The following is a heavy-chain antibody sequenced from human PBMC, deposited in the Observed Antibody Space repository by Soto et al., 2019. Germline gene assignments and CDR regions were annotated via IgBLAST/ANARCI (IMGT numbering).Heavy chain of an antibody. CDR1: GYTFTTND. CDR3: GRARKFDFWRNALDG. D-gene: IGHD3-3*01. J-gene: IGHJ6*02. V-gene: IGHV1-8*02. CDR2: MDPNSGVA. Sequence: QVHLVQSGAEVRKPGASVKVSCKAFGYTFTTNDINWVRQAPGQGLEWLGWMDPNSGVAGYAQKFQGRVIMTRDTSTSTAHMELSGLTSEDTAVYYCGRARKFDFWRNALDGWGPGTTVIVSS.